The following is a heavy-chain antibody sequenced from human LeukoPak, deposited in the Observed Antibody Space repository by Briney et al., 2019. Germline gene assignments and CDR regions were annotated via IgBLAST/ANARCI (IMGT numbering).Heavy chain of an antibody. D-gene: IGHD2-2*01. CDR1: GFIFSGYA. CDR3: AKDWYCSSTSCPNWFDP. CDR2: ISGSGGST. V-gene: IGHV3-23*01. Sequence: PGGSLRLSCAASGFIFSGYAMSWVRQAPGKGLEWVSAISGSGGSTYYADSVKGRFTISRDNSKNTQYLQMNSLRAEDPAVYYSAKDWYCSSTSCPNWFDPWGQGTLVTVSS. J-gene: IGHJ5*02.